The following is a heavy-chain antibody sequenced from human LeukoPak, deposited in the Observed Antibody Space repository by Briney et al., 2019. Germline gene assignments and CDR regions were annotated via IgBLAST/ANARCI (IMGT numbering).Heavy chain of an antibody. V-gene: IGHV3-53*01. D-gene: IGHD1-1*01. CDR3: AGFGNWNDEDIDY. CDR2: IYSGGST. J-gene: IGHJ4*02. Sequence: PGGSLRLSCAASGFTVSSNYMSWVRQAPGKGLEWVSVIYSGGSTYYADSVKGRFTISRDNSKNTLYLQMNSLRAEDTAVYYCAGFGNWNDEDIDYWGQGTLVTVSS. CDR1: GFTVSSNY.